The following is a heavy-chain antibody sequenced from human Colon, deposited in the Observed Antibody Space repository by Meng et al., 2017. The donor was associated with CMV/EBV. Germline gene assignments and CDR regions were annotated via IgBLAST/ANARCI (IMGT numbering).Heavy chain of an antibody. CDR2: INPIRGGT. Sequence: SCKASGYTFNAYYIHWVRQAPGQGLEWMGRINPIRGGTNYAQKFQGRVTLTRDTSITTDYMELSSLTSDDTAVYYCARELDSGGFDYWGQGTLVTVSS. J-gene: IGHJ4*02. CDR3: ARELDSGGFDY. CDR1: GYTFNAYY. D-gene: IGHD1-26*01. V-gene: IGHV1-2*06.